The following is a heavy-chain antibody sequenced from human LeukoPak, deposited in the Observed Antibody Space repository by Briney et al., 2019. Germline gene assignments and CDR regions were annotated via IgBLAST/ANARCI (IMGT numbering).Heavy chain of an antibody. Sequence: PGGSLRLSCAASGFTLNNAWMSWVRQAPGKGLEWVGCIKTKTDGETIDYAAPVKGRSTISRDDSKNMVFLLMNSLKTEDTAVYYCTTSYYDSSGFRAWGRGTLVTVSS. CDR2: IKTKTDGETI. CDR3: TTSYYDSSGFRA. J-gene: IGHJ4*02. V-gene: IGHV3-15*05. D-gene: IGHD3-22*01. CDR1: GFTLNNAW.